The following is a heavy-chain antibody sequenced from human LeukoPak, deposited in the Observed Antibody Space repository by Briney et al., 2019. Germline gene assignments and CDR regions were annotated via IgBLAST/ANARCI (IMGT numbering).Heavy chain of an antibody. Sequence: SETLSLTCAVYGGSFSGYYWSWIRQPPGKGLEWIGEINHSGSTNYNPSLKSRVTISVDTSKNQFSLKLSSVTAADKAVYYCARDHNASVFDYWGQGTLVTVSS. V-gene: IGHV4-34*01. CDR3: ARDHNASVFDY. D-gene: IGHD1-1*01. CDR1: GGSFSGYY. J-gene: IGHJ4*02. CDR2: INHSGST.